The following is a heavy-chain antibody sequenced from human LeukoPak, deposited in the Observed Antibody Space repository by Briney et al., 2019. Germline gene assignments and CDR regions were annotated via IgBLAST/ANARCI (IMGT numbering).Heavy chain of an antibody. V-gene: IGHV3-7*01. D-gene: IGHD1-26*01. CDR3: TRLGGSYYTY. Sequence: GGSLRLSCAASGFTFSSYWMSWVRQAPGKGLEWVANIKQDGGEKYYVDSVKGRFTISRDNAKNSLFLQMNSLRAEYTAVYYCTRLGGSYYTYWGQGTLVTVSS. J-gene: IGHJ4*02. CDR2: IKQDGGEK. CDR1: GFTFSSYW.